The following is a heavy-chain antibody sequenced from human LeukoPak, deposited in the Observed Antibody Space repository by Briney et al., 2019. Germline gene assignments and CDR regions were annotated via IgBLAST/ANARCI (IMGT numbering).Heavy chain of an antibody. CDR3: AKAPNYYDSSGCGDYFDY. J-gene: IGHJ4*02. Sequence: TGGSLRLSCAASGFTFSSDAMNWVRQAPGKGLEWVSGISNSGSRTFYADSVKGRFTISRDNSKNTLYLQMNSLRVDDTALYYCAKAPNYYDSSGCGDYFDYWGQGSLVTVSS. CDR2: ISNSGSRT. D-gene: IGHD3-22*01. V-gene: IGHV3-23*01. CDR1: GFTFSSDA.